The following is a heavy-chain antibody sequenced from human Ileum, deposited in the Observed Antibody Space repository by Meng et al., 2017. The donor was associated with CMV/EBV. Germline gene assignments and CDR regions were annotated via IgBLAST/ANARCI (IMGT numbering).Heavy chain of an antibody. CDR2: INAGNGNT. D-gene: IGHD5-18*01. Sequence: SGYTFNSYAMHRVRQAPGHRLECMGWINAGNGNTKYSQKFQGRVTITRDTSASTAYMELSSLRSEDTAVYYCARVPEGGYSYDFDYWGQGTLVTVSS. V-gene: IGHV1-3*01. J-gene: IGHJ4*02. CDR3: ARVPEGGYSYDFDY. CDR1: GYTFNSYA.